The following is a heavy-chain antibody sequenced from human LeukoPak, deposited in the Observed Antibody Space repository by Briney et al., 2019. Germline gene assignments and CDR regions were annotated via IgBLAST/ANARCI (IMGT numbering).Heavy chain of an antibody. V-gene: IGHV1-8*01. CDR3: ARDDFYGTHVDY. CDR2: MNPNSGNT. CDR1: GYTFTSYD. D-gene: IGHD3-3*01. J-gene: IGHJ4*02. Sequence: ASVKVSCKASGYTFTSYDINWVRQATGQGLEWMGWMNPNSGNTGYAQKFQGRVTMTRNTSISTAYMELSSLRSEDTAVYYCARDDFYGTHVDYWGQGTLVTVSS.